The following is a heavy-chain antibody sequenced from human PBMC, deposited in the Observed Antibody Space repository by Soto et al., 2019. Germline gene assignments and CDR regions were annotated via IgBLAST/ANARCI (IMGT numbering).Heavy chain of an antibody. CDR1: GGSISSYY. CDR2: LYYSGST. Sequence: QVQLQESGPGLVKPSETLSLTCTVSGGSISSYYWSWIRQPPGKGLEWIGYLYYSGSTNYNPSLQCRLTLSAVSSTNQRTLHLSSVPAAVTAPNCFATRYESSCDCWGQGT. CDR3: ATRYESSCDC. D-gene: IGHD2-2*01. J-gene: IGHJ4*03. V-gene: IGHV4-59*08.